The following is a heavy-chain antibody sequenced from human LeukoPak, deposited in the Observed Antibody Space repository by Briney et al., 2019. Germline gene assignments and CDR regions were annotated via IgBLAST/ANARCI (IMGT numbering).Heavy chain of an antibody. CDR3: ARDPIVVVPAAYYYYYGMDV. Sequence: PGGSLRLSCAASGFTFSSYWMSWVRQAPGKGLEWVANIKRDGSEKYYVDSVEGRFTISRDNAKNSLYLQMNSLRAEDTAVYYCARDPIVVVPAAYYYYYGMDVWGQGTTVTVSS. CDR2: IKRDGSEK. D-gene: IGHD2-2*01. CDR1: GFTFSSYW. J-gene: IGHJ6*02. V-gene: IGHV3-7*01.